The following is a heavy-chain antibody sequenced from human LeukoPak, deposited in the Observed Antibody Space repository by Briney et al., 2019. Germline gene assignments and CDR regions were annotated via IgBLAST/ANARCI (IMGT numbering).Heavy chain of an antibody. V-gene: IGHV4-34*01. J-gene: IGHJ6*02. D-gene: IGHD2-2*01. CDR2: INHSGST. CDR1: GGSFSGYY. Sequence: SETLSLTCAVYGGSFSGYYWSWIRQPPGKGLEWIGEINHSGSTNYNPSLKSRVTISVDTSKNQFSLKLSSVTAADTAVYYYARVHVVVPAAMLRVRDYYYGMDVWGQGTTVTVSS. CDR3: ARVHVVVPAAMLRVRDYYYGMDV.